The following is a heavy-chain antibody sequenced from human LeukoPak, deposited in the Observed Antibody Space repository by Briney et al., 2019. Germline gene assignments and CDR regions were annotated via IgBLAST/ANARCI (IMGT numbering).Heavy chain of an antibody. V-gene: IGHV3-21*01. Sequence: GGSLRLSCAASGFTFSSSNMNWVRQAPGKGLEWVPSISFSSTYIYYADSVKGRFTISRDNAKNSLYLQMNSLRAEDTAVYYCARDLFDYMDVWGKGTTVTVSS. CDR1: GFTFSSSN. D-gene: IGHD2-21*01. CDR2: ISFSSTYI. CDR3: ARDLFDYMDV. J-gene: IGHJ6*03.